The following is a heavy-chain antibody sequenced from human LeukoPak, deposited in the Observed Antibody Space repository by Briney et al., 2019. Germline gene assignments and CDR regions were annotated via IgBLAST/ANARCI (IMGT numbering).Heavy chain of an antibody. CDR1: GFIFSDHR. Sequence: GGSLRLSCAVSGFIFSDHRMDWVRQGPGKGLEWIARSADKSYGYTTEYGASVKGRFTISRGDSQNSLFLQMNNLKSEDTAIYYCVRAAGTAGYDIWGQGTLVIVSS. V-gene: IGHV3-72*01. J-gene: IGHJ3*02. D-gene: IGHD6-19*01. CDR2: SADKSYGYTT. CDR3: VRAAGTAGYDI.